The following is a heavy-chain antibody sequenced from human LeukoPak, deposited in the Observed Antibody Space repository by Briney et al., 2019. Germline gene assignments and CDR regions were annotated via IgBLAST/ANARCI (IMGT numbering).Heavy chain of an antibody. V-gene: IGHV4-59*01. J-gene: IGHJ4*02. D-gene: IGHD3-10*01. CDR2: IHFSGST. CDR3: ARIFRGAYFDY. CDR1: GGSISSYY. Sequence: SETLSLTCTVSGGSISSYYWSWIRQPPGKGLEWIGYIHFSGSTNYNPSLRSRVTVSDDKSKNQFSLKLSSVTAADTAVYYCARIFRGAYFDYWGQGTLVTVSS.